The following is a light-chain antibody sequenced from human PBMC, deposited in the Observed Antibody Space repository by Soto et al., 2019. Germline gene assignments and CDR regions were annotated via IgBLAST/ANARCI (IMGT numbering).Light chain of an antibody. CDR1: QSVTSNY. J-gene: IGKJ1*01. CDR3: QQYNNWPPRT. CDR2: GAS. Sequence: EIVLTQSPGTLSLSPGERATLSCGASQSVTSNYLAWYQQKPGQAPRLLIFGASIRVTGIPDRFIGSGSGTDFTLTISSLQSEDFAVYYCQQYNNWPPRTFGQGTKV. V-gene: IGKV3-20*01.